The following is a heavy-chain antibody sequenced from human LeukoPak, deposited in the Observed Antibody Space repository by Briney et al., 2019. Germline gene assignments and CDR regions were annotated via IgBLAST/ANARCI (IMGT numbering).Heavy chain of an antibody. V-gene: IGHV3-7*01. D-gene: IGHD3-22*01. Sequence: GGSLRLSCEASGLTFSRDWMRWVRQAPGKGLEWVANIRQDGGETYYGDSVKGRFIISRDNAKNSLFLQMNRLRAEDTAVYYCATYSSLNTREFQYWGQGTLVTVSP. CDR2: IRQDGGET. J-gene: IGHJ1*01. CDR1: GLTFSRDW. CDR3: ATYSSLNTREFQY.